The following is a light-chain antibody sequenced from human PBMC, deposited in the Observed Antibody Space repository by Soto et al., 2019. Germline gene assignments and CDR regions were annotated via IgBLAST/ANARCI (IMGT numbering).Light chain of an antibody. V-gene: IGKV3-11*01. J-gene: IGKJ4*01. CDR2: DAS. CDR1: QSVSSY. Sequence: EIVLTQSPATLSLSPGERATLSCRASQSVSSYLAWYQQKPGQAPRLLIYDASNRATGIPARFSGSGCGTDFTLTISRLEPEDFAVKYCHQRSNWPLTFGGGTKVEIK. CDR3: HQRSNWPLT.